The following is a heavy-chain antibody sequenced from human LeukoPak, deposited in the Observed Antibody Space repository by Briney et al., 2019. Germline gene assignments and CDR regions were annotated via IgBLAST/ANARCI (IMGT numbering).Heavy chain of an antibody. J-gene: IGHJ4*02. V-gene: IGHV3-66*01. D-gene: IGHD4-23*01. CDR3: ARDQGYSTVVTTD. CDR1: GFTFSSYE. CDR2: IYSGGST. Sequence: GGSLRLSCAASGFTFSSYEMNWVRQAPGKGLEWVAVIYSGGSTYYADSVKGRFTISRDNSKNTLYLQMNSLRVEDTAVYYCARDQGYSTVVTTDWGQGTLVTVSS.